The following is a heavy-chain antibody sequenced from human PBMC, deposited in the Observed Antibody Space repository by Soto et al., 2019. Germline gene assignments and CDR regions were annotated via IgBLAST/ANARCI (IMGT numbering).Heavy chain of an antibody. D-gene: IGHD6-6*01. J-gene: IGHJ5*02. CDR3: ARASSSMYNWFDP. CDR2: IYHSGST. V-gene: IGHV4-4*02. CDR1: GGSISSSNW. Sequence: WETLSLTCAVSGGSISSSNWWSWVRQPPGKGLEWIGEIYHSGSTNYNPSLKSRVTISVDKSKNQFSLKLSSVTAADTAVYYCARASSSMYNWFDPWGQGTLVTVSS.